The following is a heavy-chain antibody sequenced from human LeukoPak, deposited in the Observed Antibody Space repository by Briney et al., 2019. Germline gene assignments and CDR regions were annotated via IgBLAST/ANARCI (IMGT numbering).Heavy chain of an antibody. CDR3: ARGAYGDYDS. Sequence: PGGALRLSCAASTFTFSSYAMSCVRQAPGGGVEWVSAISAGADSTYYAVSVQRRFTISRDNSKNTLFLQMSGLRAEDTAVYFCARGAYGDYDSWGQGTLVTVSS. D-gene: IGHD4-17*01. J-gene: IGHJ5*01. V-gene: IGHV3-23*01. CDR1: TFTFSSYA. CDR2: ISAGADST.